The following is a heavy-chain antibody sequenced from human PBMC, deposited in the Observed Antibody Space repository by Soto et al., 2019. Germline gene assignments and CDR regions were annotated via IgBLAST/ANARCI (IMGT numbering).Heavy chain of an antibody. CDR3: ARSPGVFDY. CDR2: LVPVFGTA. V-gene: IGHV1-69*06. Sequence: QVQLVQSGAEVKKPASSVKVSCKASGGTFSSLAISWVRQAPGQGLEWMGGLVPVFGTANYAQKFQDRVTITADKSTSTSYMELCSLRSEDTAVYYCARSPGVFDYWGQGTLVTVSS. CDR1: GGTFSSLA. D-gene: IGHD3-10*01. J-gene: IGHJ4*02.